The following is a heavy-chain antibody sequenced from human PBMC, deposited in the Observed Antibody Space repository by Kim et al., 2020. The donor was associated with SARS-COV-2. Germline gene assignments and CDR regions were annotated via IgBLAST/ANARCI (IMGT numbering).Heavy chain of an antibody. Sequence: GGSLRLSCADSGFTFSSYAMHWVRQAPGKGLEWVAVISHDGSNKYYGDPVKGRFTISRDNSKNTLYLQMDSLRTEDTAVYSCARGDSSGYYYPPFDYWGQATLLTVS. D-gene: IGHD3-22*01. CDR1: GFTFSSYA. CDR2: ISHDGSNK. J-gene: IGHJ4*02. V-gene: IGHV3-30*04. CDR3: ARGDSSGYYYPPFDY.